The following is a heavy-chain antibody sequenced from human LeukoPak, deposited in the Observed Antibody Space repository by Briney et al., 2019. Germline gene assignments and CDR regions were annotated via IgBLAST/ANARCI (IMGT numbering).Heavy chain of an antibody. V-gene: IGHV3-48*03. D-gene: IGHD6-19*01. J-gene: IGHJ4*02. CDR1: GFTFSSYE. CDR2: ISSSGSTI. Sequence: PGGSLRLSCAASGFTFSSYEMNWVRQAPGKGLEWVSYISSSGSTIYYADSVKGRFTISRDNAKYSLYLQMNSLRAEDTAVYYCARVRAVAGGNYFDYWGQGTLVTVSS. CDR3: ARVRAVAGGNYFDY.